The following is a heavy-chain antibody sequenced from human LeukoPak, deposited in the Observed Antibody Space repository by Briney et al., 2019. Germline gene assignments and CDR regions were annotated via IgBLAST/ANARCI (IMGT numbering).Heavy chain of an antibody. D-gene: IGHD3-3*01. CDR2: IYNDDRT. Sequence: GGSLRLSCVASGFIVSTNYMGWVRQAPGKGLEWVSVIYNDDRTYFADSVKGRFAISRDNSKNTLYLQMNSLRAEDTAVYYCAKSATIFRPFDYWGQGTLVTVSS. CDR3: AKSATIFRPFDY. V-gene: IGHV3-53*01. J-gene: IGHJ4*02. CDR1: GFIVSTNY.